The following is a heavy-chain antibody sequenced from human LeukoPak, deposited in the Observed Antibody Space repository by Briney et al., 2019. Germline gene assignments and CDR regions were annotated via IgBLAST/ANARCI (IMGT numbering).Heavy chain of an antibody. CDR3: AAATPYCSSTSCYLDY. J-gene: IGHJ4*02. V-gene: IGHV1-58*01. CDR1: GFTFTSSA. CDR2: IVVGSGNT. D-gene: IGHD2-2*01. Sequence: SVKVSCKASGFTFTSSAVQWVRRARGQRLEWIGWIVVGSGNTNYAQKFQERVTITRDMSTSTAYMELSSLRSEDTAVYYCAAATPYCSSTSCYLDYWGQGTLVTVSS.